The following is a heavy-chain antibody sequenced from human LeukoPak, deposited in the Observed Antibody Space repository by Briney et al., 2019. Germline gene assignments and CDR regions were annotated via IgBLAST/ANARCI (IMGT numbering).Heavy chain of an antibody. V-gene: IGHV4-59*11. CDR1: GGSISSHY. Sequence: PSETLSLTCTVSGGSISSHYWTWIRQSPVKGLEWIGDISNSGSTSYNPSLKSRVTISIDTSKNQFSLKLSSVTAADTAVYYRGRDALVGYFSYYYMDVWAKGPRSPSP. CDR3: GRDALVGYFSYYYMDV. D-gene: IGHD2-15*01. J-gene: IGHJ6*03. CDR2: ISNSGST.